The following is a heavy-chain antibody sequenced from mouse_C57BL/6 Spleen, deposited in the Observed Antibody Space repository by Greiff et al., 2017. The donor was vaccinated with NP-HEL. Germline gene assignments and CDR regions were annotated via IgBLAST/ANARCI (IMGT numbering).Heavy chain of an antibody. CDR3: TRDRGYDYDGGYYAMDY. V-gene: IGHV5-9-1*02. Sequence: EVQLVESGEGLVKPGGSLKLSCAASGFTFSSYAMSWVRQTPEKRLEWVAYISSGGDYIYYADTVKGRFTISRDNARNTLYLQMSSLKSEDTAMYYCTRDRGYDYDGGYYAMDYWGQGTSVTVSS. CDR1: GFTFSSYA. D-gene: IGHD2-4*01. CDR2: ISSGGDYI. J-gene: IGHJ4*01.